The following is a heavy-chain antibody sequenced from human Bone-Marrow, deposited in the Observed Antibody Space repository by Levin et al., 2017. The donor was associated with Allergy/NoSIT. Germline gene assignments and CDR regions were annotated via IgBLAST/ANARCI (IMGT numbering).Heavy chain of an antibody. CDR3: ARAGAAFFTVGATYFDY. J-gene: IGHJ4*02. CDR1: GFTFSDYA. CDR2: MPYDGSNE. D-gene: IGHD1-26*01. Sequence: LSLTCAASGFTFSDYAMHWVRQAPGKGLEWVAAMPYDGSNEYYADSVQGRFTISRDNSKDTLYLQMHSLRPQDSAVYYCARAGAAFFTVGATYFDYWGQGNLVTVSS. V-gene: IGHV3-30*04.